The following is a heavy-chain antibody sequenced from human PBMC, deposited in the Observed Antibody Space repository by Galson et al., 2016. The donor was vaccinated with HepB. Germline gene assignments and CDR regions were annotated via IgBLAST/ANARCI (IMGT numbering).Heavy chain of an antibody. CDR1: GFTFSSYA. V-gene: IGHV3-23*01. CDR3: AGGTAWHHFNF. Sequence: SLRLSCAASGFTFSSYAMHWVRQAPRKGLEWVSSINANGETTYYADSVKGRFTISRDNSKNTLYLQMSSLRVEDAAIYFCAGGTAWHHFNFWGQGSLVIVSS. J-gene: IGHJ4*02. CDR2: INANGETT. D-gene: IGHD1-26*01.